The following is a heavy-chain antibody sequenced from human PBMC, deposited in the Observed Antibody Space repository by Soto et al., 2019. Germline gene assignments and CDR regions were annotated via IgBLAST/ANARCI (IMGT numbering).Heavy chain of an antibody. V-gene: IGHV1-18*04. D-gene: IGHD3-3*01. CDR3: ARVGMKNYDFWSGYLDH. J-gene: IGHJ4*02. CDR2: THAYNGNT. Sequence: QVQLVQSGGEVKKPGASVKVSCKASGYTFISYGITWVRQAPGQGLEWMGWTHAYNGNTNYAQNLQGRVTMTTDTSTRTAYMELSSLRSDDTAVYFCARVGMKNYDFWSGYLDHWGQGTLITVSS. CDR1: GYTFISYG.